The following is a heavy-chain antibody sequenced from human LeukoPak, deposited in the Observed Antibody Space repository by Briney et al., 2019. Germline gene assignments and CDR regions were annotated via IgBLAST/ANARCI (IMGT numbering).Heavy chain of an antibody. J-gene: IGHJ4*02. D-gene: IGHD1-14*01. CDR2: IYYSGST. CDR3: ASQRKRDHPPGY. V-gene: IGHV4-59*08. CDR1: GGSISSYY. Sequence: SETLSLTCTVSGGSISSYYWSWIRQPPGKGLEWIGYIYYSGSTNYNPSLKSRVTISVDTSKNQFSLKLSSVTAADTAVYYCASQRKRDHPPGYCGQGTLVTVSS.